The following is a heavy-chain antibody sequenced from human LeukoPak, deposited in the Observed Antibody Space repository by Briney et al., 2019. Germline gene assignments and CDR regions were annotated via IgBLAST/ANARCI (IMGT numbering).Heavy chain of an antibody. D-gene: IGHD1-14*01. Sequence: GGSLRLSCAASGFNVSSNHMGWVRQAPGKGLEWVSYISSSGSSIYYADSVKGRFTISRDNAKNSLYLQMNSLRAEDTAVYYCARVRIAGDYFDYWGQGTLVTVSS. V-gene: IGHV3-11*01. J-gene: IGHJ4*02. CDR3: ARVRIAGDYFDY. CDR2: ISSSGSSI. CDR1: GFNVSSNH.